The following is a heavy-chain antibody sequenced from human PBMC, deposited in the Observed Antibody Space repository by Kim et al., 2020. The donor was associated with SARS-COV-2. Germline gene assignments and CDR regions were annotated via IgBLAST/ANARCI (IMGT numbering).Heavy chain of an antibody. CDR3: ARLSGGNYDSGVLDI. D-gene: IGHD3-22*01. Sequence: GESLKISCKPSGYGAVSLINWVRQMPGKGLEWMGTIDLRDSSTNDNPSFQGHVTLSADKTMNTAYLQWSSLKASDTAMYYCARLSGGNYDSGVLDIWGQGTMVTVSS. CDR2: IDLRDSST. J-gene: IGHJ3*02. CDR1: GYGAVSL. V-gene: IGHV5-10-1*01.